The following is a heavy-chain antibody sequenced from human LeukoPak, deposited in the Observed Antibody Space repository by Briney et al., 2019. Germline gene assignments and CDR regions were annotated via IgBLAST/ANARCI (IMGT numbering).Heavy chain of an antibody. CDR2: IYYSGST. CDR1: GGSIRSYY. J-gene: IGHJ3*01. Sequence: SETLSLTCTVSGGSIRSYYWSWIRQPPANGLEWIGYIYYSGSTNSNPSLESRVTLSADPSKNQFSLRLRSVPAADTAVYYCALSGPRRYCGGDCYLASFDVWGQGTTVIVSS. D-gene: IGHD2-21*02. V-gene: IGHV4-59*01. CDR3: ALSGPRRYCGGDCYLASFDV.